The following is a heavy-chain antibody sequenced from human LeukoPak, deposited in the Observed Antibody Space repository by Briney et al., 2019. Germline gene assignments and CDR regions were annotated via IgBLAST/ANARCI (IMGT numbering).Heavy chain of an antibody. J-gene: IGHJ4*02. CDR3: AKDWGAYYYGSALY. Sequence: PGGSLRLSCAASGFTFSSYAMSWVRQAPGKGLEWVSAISGSGGSTYYADSVKGRFTISRDNSKNTLYLQMNSLRAEDTAVYYCAKDWGAYYYGSALYWGQGTLVTVSS. V-gene: IGHV3-23*01. CDR2: ISGSGGST. D-gene: IGHD3-10*01. CDR1: GFTFSSYA.